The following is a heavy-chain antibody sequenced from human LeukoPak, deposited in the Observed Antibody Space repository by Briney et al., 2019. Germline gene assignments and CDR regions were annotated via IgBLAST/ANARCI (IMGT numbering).Heavy chain of an antibody. CDR2: IYYSGST. J-gene: IGHJ5*02. CDR3: ARDSSGGWVWQQLVNWFDP. Sequence: PSETLSLTCTVSGGSISSSSYYWGWIRQPPGKGLEWIGSIYYSGSTYYNPSLKSRVTISVDTSKNRFSLKLSSVTAADTAVYYCARDSSGGWVWQQLVNWFDPWGQGTLVTVSS. D-gene: IGHD6-13*01. V-gene: IGHV4-39*07. CDR1: GGSISSSSYY.